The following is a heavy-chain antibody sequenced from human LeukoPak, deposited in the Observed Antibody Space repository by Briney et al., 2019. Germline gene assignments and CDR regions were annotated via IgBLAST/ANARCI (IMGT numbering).Heavy chain of an antibody. CDR3: ARSQRVGYDYVCGSYRFSPYFDY. D-gene: IGHD3-16*02. J-gene: IGHJ4*02. Sequence: SETLSLTCAVYGGSFSGYYWSRIRQPPGKGLEWIGEINHSGSTNYNPSLKSRVTISVDSSKNQFSLNPSSVTAADTAVYYCARSQRVGYDYVCGSYRFSPYFDYWGQGTLVTVSS. V-gene: IGHV4-34*01. CDR2: INHSGST. CDR1: GGSFSGYY.